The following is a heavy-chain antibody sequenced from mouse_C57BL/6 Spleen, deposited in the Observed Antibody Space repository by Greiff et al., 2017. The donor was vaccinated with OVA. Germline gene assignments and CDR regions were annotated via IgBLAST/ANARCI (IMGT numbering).Heavy chain of an antibody. Sequence: EVHLVESAGGLVQPGSSMKLSCTASGFTFSDYYMAWVRQVPEKGLEWVANINYDGSSTYYLDSLKSRFIISRDNAKNILYLQMSSLKSEDTATYYCAREEDYYGSSSGFAYWGQGTLVTVSA. CDR2: INYDGSST. CDR1: GFTFSDYY. V-gene: IGHV5-16*01. CDR3: AREEDYYGSSSGFAY. J-gene: IGHJ3*01. D-gene: IGHD1-1*01.